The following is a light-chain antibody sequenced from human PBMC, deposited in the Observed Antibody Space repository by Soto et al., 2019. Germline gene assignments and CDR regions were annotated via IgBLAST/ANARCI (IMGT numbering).Light chain of an antibody. CDR1: QGVSTW. CDR2: TAS. V-gene: IGKV1D-12*01. CDR3: QQTTTFPLT. Sequence: DIQMTQSPSSVSASVGDRVTITCRASQGVSTWLAWYQQKPGKAPNLLIYTASSLQRAVPSRFSGSGSGTYFTLTSSSLQPEGFETYYCQQTTTFPLTFGGGTKVEI. J-gene: IGKJ4*01.